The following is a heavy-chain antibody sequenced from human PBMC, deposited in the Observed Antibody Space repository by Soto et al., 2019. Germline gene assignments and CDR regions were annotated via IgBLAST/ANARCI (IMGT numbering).Heavy chain of an antibody. V-gene: IGHV4-61*01. CDR2: IYYSGST. CDR1: GGSVSSGSYY. CDR3: ARDDLQSFDY. D-gene: IGHD4-4*01. Sequence: PEETLSLTCTVSGGSVSSGSYYWSWIRQPPGKGLEWIGYIYYSGSTNYNPSLKSRVTISVDTSKNQFSLKLSSVTAADTAVYYCARDDLQSFDYWGQGTLVTVSS. J-gene: IGHJ4*02.